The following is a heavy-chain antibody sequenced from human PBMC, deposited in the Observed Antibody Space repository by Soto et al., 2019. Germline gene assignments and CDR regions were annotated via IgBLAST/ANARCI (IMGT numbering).Heavy chain of an antibody. J-gene: IGHJ6*02. D-gene: IGHD3-10*01. CDR2: INAGNGNT. V-gene: IGHV1-3*01. Sequence: ASVKVSCKASGYTFTSYAMHWVRQAPGQRLEWMGWINAGNGNTKYSQKFQGRVTITRDTSASTAYMELSSLRSEDTAVYYCARGSYDSYAGFFGMDVWGQGTKVTVSS. CDR3: ARGSYDSYAGFFGMDV. CDR1: GYTFTSYA.